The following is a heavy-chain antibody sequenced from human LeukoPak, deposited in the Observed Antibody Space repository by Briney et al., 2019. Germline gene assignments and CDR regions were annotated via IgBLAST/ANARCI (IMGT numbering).Heavy chain of an antibody. CDR2: IIPILGIA. CDR3: ARGYGGYDSYYYYGMDV. J-gene: IGHJ6*02. CDR1: GGTFSSYA. Sequence: SVKVSCKASGGTFSSYAISWVRQAPGQGLEWMGRIIPILGIANYAQKFQGRVTITADKSTSTAYMELSSLRSEDTAVYYCARGYGGYDSYYYYGMDVWGQGTTVTVSS. D-gene: IGHD5-12*01. V-gene: IGHV1-69*04.